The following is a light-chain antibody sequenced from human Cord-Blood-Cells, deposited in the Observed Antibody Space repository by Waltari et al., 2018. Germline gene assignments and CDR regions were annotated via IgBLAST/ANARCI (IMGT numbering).Light chain of an antibody. J-gene: IGLJ3*02. CDR3: QAWDSSTGV. CDR2: QDS. V-gene: IGLV3-1*01. Sequence: SYELPQPPSVSVSPGQTASITCSRDKLGDKYACWYQQKPGQSPVLVIYQDSKRPSGIPERFSGSNSGNTATLTISGTQAMDEADYYCQAWDSSTGVFGGGTKLTVL. CDR1: KLGDKY.